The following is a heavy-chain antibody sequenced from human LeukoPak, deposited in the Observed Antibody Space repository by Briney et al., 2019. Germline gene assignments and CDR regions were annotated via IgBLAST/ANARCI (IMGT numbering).Heavy chain of an antibody. CDR2: IVLGSGNT. V-gene: IGHV1-58*02. Sequence: TVKVSCKASGFTLHTSAMQWVRQARGQRLEWIGWIVLGSGNTVYSHKFHDRVIITRDMSTSTVYMELDSLGSEDTAVYYCAAQRGASLHDFWSTRLFDPWGQGTLVTVSS. D-gene: IGHD3-3*01. CDR3: AAQRGASLHDFWSTRLFDP. CDR1: GFTLHTSA. J-gene: IGHJ5*02.